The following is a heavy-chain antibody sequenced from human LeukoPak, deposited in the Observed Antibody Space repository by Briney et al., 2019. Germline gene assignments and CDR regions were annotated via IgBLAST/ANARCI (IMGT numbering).Heavy chain of an antibody. D-gene: IGHD4-17*01. V-gene: IGHV3-7*05. CDR1: GCTFSSYW. Sequence: GGSLRLSCAASGCTFSSYWMSWVRQAPGKGLEWVANIKQDGSEKYYVDSVKGRFTISRDNAKNSLYLQMNSLRAEDTAVYYCARDRLDYEDYWGQGTLVTVSS. J-gene: IGHJ4*02. CDR3: ARDRLDYEDY. CDR2: IKQDGSEK.